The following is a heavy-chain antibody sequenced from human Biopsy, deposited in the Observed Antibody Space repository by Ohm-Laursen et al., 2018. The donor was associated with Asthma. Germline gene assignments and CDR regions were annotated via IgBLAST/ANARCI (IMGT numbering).Heavy chain of an antibody. J-gene: IGHJ5*01. Sequence: LSLTCAASGFVFSAHGMHWVRQAPGKGLEWVALIWYDGRRKSYTDSVRGRFTISRDNSKNTLYLEMDSLRAEDTAVYYCAREKITESSGFQNWFDSWGQGTLVTVSS. D-gene: IGHD3-22*01. V-gene: IGHV3-33*01. CDR2: IWYDGRRK. CDR1: GFVFSAHG. CDR3: AREKITESSGFQNWFDS.